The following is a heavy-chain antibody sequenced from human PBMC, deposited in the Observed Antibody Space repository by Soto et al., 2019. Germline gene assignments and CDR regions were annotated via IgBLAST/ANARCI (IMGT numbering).Heavy chain of an antibody. J-gene: IGHJ4*02. D-gene: IGHD5-12*01. Sequence: QVQLVQSGAEVKKPGSSVKVSCKASGGTFSSYAISWVRQAPGQGLEWMGGIIPIFDTTNYAQRFQGRVTITADESTRTAYMELSSLRSEDTAVYFCASALPGMATINWGQGTLVTVSS. CDR1: GGTFSSYA. CDR3: ASALPGMATIN. V-gene: IGHV1-69*12. CDR2: IIPIFDTT.